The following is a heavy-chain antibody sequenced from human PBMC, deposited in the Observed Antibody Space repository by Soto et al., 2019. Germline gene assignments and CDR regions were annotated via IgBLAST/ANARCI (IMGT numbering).Heavy chain of an antibody. V-gene: IGHV3-7*01. Sequence: GGSLRLSCAASGFTFSSYWMSWVRQAPGKGLEWVANIKQDGSEKYYVDSVKGRFTISRDNAKNSLYLQMNSLRAEDTAVYYCARVCIAAAGSHTKGGYYYYMDVWGKGTTVTVSS. D-gene: IGHD6-13*01. CDR3: ARVCIAAAGSHTKGGYYYYMDV. CDR2: IKQDGSEK. CDR1: GFTFSSYW. J-gene: IGHJ6*03.